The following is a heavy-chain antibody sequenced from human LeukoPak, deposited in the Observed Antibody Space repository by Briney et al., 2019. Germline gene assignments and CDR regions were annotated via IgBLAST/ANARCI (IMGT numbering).Heavy chain of an antibody. Sequence: ASVKVSCKASGYTFTGYHMRWVRQAPGQGLEWMGWINPDSGGTNFAQKFQGRVTMTRDTSISTAYMELSRLRSDDTAVYYCGRDFRDSLDYWGQGTLVTVSS. CDR1: GYTFTGYH. V-gene: IGHV1-2*02. CDR3: GRDFRDSLDY. J-gene: IGHJ4*02. CDR2: INPDSGGT.